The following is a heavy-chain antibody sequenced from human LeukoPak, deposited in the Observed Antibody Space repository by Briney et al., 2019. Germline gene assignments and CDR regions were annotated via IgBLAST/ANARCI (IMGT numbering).Heavy chain of an antibody. J-gene: IGHJ4*02. CDR3: ARDSPYSEVVVPAASSHY. Sequence: GASVKVSCKASGYTFTGYYMHWVRQAPGQGLEWMGWINPNSGGTNYAQKFQGRVTMTRDTSISTAYMELSRLRSDDTAVYYCARDSPYSEVVVPAASSHYWGQGTLATVSS. CDR1: GYTFTGYY. V-gene: IGHV1-2*02. D-gene: IGHD2-2*01. CDR2: INPNSGGT.